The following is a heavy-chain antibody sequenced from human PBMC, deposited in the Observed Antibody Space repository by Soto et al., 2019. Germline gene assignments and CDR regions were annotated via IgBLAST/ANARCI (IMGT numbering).Heavy chain of an antibody. CDR3: ARGDCSSTSCYAWSMRYYYYGMDV. Sequence: ASVKVSCKASGYTFTSYGTSWVRQAPGQGLEWMGWISAYNGNTNYAQKLQGRVTMTTDTSTSTAYMELRSLRSDDTAVYYCARGDCSSTSCYAWSMRYYYYGMDVWGQGTTVTVSS. J-gene: IGHJ6*02. D-gene: IGHD2-2*01. CDR1: GYTFTSYG. CDR2: ISAYNGNT. V-gene: IGHV1-18*01.